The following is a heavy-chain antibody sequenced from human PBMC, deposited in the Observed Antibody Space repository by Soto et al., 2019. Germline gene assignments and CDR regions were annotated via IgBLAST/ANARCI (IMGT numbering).Heavy chain of an antibody. D-gene: IGHD3-3*01. J-gene: IGHJ4*02. V-gene: IGHV3-30-3*01. Sequence: PGGSLRLSCAASGFTFSSYAMHWVRQAPGKGLEWVAVISYDGSNKYYADSVKGRFTISRDNSKNTLYLQMNSLRAEDTAVYYCARESSSFWSGYYTGIDLKEVYFDYWGQGTLVTVSS. CDR2: ISYDGSNK. CDR3: ARESSSFWSGYYTGIDLKEVYFDY. CDR1: GFTFSSYA.